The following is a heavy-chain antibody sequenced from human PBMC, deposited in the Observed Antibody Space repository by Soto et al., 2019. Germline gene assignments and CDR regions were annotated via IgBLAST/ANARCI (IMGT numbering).Heavy chain of an antibody. Sequence: SVKVSCKASGGTFSSYAISWVRQAPGQGLEWMGGIIPIFGTANYAQKFQGRVTITADESTSTAYMELSSLRSEDTAVYYCARELTIFGVVIMDVWGQGTTVTVSS. CDR1: GGTFSSYA. V-gene: IGHV1-69*13. J-gene: IGHJ6*02. CDR2: IIPIFGTA. D-gene: IGHD3-3*01. CDR3: ARELTIFGVVIMDV.